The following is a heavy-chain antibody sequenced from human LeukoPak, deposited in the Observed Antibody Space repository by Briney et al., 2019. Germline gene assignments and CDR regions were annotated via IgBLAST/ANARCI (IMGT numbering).Heavy chain of an antibody. V-gene: IGHV4-34*01. CDR1: GGSFSGYY. Sequence: SETLSLTCAVYGGSFSGYYWSWIRQPPGKGLEWIGEINHSGSTNYNPSLKSRVTISVDTSKNQFSLKLSSVTAADTAVYYCARSLEDSSSWLNWFDPWGQGTLVTVSS. J-gene: IGHJ5*02. CDR2: INHSGST. CDR3: ARSLEDSSSWLNWFDP. D-gene: IGHD6-13*01.